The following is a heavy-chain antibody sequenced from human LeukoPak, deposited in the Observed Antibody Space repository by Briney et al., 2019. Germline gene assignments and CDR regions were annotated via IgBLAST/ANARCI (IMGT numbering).Heavy chain of an antibody. CDR1: GFTFSSYW. Sequence: GGSLRLSCAASGFTFSSYWMHWVRQAPGKGLVWVSRINTDGSSTSYADSVKGRFTISRDNAKNTLYLQMNSLRAEDTAVYYCARGHYGDYPGRAFDIWGQGTMVTVSS. V-gene: IGHV3-74*01. CDR2: INTDGSST. CDR3: ARGHYGDYPGRAFDI. J-gene: IGHJ3*02. D-gene: IGHD4-17*01.